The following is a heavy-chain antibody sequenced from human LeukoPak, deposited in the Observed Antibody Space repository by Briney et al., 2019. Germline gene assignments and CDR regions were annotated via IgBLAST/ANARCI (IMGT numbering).Heavy chain of an antibody. CDR2: INTNNGGT. CDR1: GYSFTGHY. Sequence: ASVKVSCKAYGYSFTGHYINWVRQAPGQGPEWMGWINTNNGGTNCARKFEGRVTTTRDTSISSAFMELHSLRSDDAAMYFCARDSGSGNYGPFDYWGQGTLLAVSS. J-gene: IGHJ4*02. V-gene: IGHV1-2*02. D-gene: IGHD6-19*01. CDR3: ARDSGSGNYGPFDY.